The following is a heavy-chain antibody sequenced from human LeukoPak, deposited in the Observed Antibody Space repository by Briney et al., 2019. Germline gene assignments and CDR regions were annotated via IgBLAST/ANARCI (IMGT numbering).Heavy chain of an antibody. CDR2: INPSGGST. Sequence: ASVKVSCKASGYTFTSYYMHWVRQAPGQGLEWMGIINPSGGSTSYAQKFQGRVTMTRDMSTSTVYMELSSLRSEDTAVYYCARAAAAAAGTSDYYYYYMDVWGKGTTVTVSS. V-gene: IGHV1-46*01. D-gene: IGHD6-13*01. CDR3: ARAAAAAAGTSDYYYYYMDV. CDR1: GYTFTSYY. J-gene: IGHJ6*03.